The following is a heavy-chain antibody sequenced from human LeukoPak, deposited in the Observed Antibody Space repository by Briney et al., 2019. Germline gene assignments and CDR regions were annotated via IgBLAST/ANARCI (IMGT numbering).Heavy chain of an antibody. Sequence: PGGSLRLSCAVSGLTFSSYWMSWARQAPGKGLEWVANMKPDGSEKYYVDSVKGRFTTSRDSSQNSLYLQMNTLRVEDTAVYYCARDPRQSHLVYTTGDYWGQGTLVTVSS. D-gene: IGHD2-2*02. J-gene: IGHJ4*02. CDR1: GLTFSSYW. CDR3: ARDPRQSHLVYTTGDY. CDR2: MKPDGSEK. V-gene: IGHV3-7*01.